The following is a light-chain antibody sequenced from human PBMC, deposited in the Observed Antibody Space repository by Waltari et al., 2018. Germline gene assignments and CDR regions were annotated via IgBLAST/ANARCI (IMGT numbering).Light chain of an antibody. CDR3: CSYAGSSTLL. J-gene: IGLJ2*01. V-gene: IGLV2-23*01. Sequence: TSSDVGSYNLVSWYQQHPGKAPKLMIYEGSKRPSGVSNRFSGSKSGNTASLTISGLQAEDEADYYCCSYAGSSTLLFGGGTKVTVL. CDR2: EGS. CDR1: SSDVGSYNL.